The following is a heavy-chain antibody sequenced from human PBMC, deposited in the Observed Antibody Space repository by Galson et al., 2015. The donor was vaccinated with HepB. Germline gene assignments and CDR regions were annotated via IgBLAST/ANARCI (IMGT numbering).Heavy chain of an antibody. Sequence: SLRLSCAASGFTVSSNYMSWVRQAPGKGLVWVSRINSDGTSTNYAGSVKGRFTISRDNAEHTLYLQMNRLRAEDTAVYYCARRHYYGMDVWGQGTTVTVSS. CDR3: ARRHYYGMDV. J-gene: IGHJ6*02. CDR2: INSDGTST. V-gene: IGHV3-74*01. CDR1: GFTVSSNY.